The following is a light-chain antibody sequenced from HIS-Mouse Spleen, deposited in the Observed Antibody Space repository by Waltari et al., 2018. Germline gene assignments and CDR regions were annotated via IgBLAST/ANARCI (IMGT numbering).Light chain of an antibody. J-gene: IGKJ3*01. Sequence: DIQMTQSPSTLSASVGDRVTITCRASQSISSWLAWYQQKPGKAPKLLIYKASSLESGVPSRFNGSGSGTEFTLTISSPQPDDFATYYCQQYNSYSFTFGPGTKVDIK. CDR3: QQYNSYSFT. CDR1: QSISSW. V-gene: IGKV1-5*03. CDR2: KAS.